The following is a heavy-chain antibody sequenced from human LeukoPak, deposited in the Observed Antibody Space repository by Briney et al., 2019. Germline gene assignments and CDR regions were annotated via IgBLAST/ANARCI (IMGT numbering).Heavy chain of an antibody. CDR1: GGTFSSYA. CDR3: ARDIYDFWSGYYTPNYYYYYMDV. D-gene: IGHD3-3*01. V-gene: IGHV1-69*05. Sequence: SSVKVSCKASGGTFSSYAISWVRQAPGQGLEWMGRIIPIFGTANYAQKFQGRVTITTDESTSTAYMELSSLRSEDTAVYYGARDIYDFWSGYYTPNYYYYYMDVWGKGTTVTVSS. CDR2: IIPIFGTA. J-gene: IGHJ6*03.